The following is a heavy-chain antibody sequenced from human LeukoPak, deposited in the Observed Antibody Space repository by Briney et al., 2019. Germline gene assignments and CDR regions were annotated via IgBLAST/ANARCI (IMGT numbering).Heavy chain of an antibody. D-gene: IGHD3-22*01. CDR2: IYHSGST. V-gene: IGHV4-38-2*02. CDR3: ARVSKPYYYDSSGYYYSNAFDI. Sequence: PSETLSLTCTVSGYSISSGYYWGWIRQPPGKGLEWIGSIYHSGSTYYNPSLKSRVTISVDTSKNQFSLKLSSVTAADTAVYYCARVSKPYYYDSSGYYYSNAFDIWGQGTMVTVSS. J-gene: IGHJ3*02. CDR1: GYSISSGYY.